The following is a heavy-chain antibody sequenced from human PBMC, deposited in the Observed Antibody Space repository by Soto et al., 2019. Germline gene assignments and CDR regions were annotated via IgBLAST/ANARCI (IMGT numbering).Heavy chain of an antibody. V-gene: IGHV1-18*04. CDR1: GYTFTTYV. J-gene: IGHJ4*02. CDR2: ISAYDGII. CDR3: ARVPASTYSPSSSDF. Sequence: QIQLVQSGPEVKKPGASVRVSCKASGYTFTTYVITWVRQAPGKGLEWVGWISAYDGIINYAQRRHGRASMTTDSSARTGYLDLWRLTTDDTAVSYRARVPASTYSPSSSDFWGQGTLVTVSS. D-gene: IGHD5-12*01.